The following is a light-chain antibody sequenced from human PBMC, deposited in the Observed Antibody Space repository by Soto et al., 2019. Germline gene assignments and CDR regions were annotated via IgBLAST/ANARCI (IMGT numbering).Light chain of an antibody. V-gene: IGKV3-20*01. J-gene: IGKJ1*01. CDR2: GAS. CDR1: QSVSRNY. CDR3: QQYGISPRT. Sequence: EIVLTQSPGTLSLSPGERATLSCRASQSVSRNYLAWYQQKPGQAPRLLIYGASSRATVIPDRFSGSGSGTDFTLTISRLEPEDFAVFYCQQYGISPRTFGQGTKVEIK.